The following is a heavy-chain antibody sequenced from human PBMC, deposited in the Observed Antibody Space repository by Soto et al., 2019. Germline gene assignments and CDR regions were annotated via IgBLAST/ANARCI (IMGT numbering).Heavy chain of an antibody. V-gene: IGHV3-23*01. CDR3: AKTPVPTVPWGDLGSDY. Sequence: EVQLLESGGGLVQPGGSLRLSCAASGFTFVDYAMTWVRQAPGKGLEWVSGISATSLSTYYADSVRGRFTISRDNSKNTLSLQMNSLRADDTAIYYCAKTPVPTVPWGDLGSDYWGQGTLVTVSS. D-gene: IGHD4-17*01. CDR1: GFTFVDYA. J-gene: IGHJ4*02. CDR2: ISATSLST.